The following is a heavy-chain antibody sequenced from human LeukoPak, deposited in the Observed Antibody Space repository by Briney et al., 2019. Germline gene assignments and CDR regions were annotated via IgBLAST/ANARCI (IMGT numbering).Heavy chain of an antibody. CDR3: AKDSGSYPPNYMDV. CDR2: ISGSGGSA. Sequence: GGSLRLSCAAPGFTFSSYAMSWVRQAPGKGLEWVSAISGSGGSAYYADSVKGRFTISRDNSKNTLYLQMNSLRAEDTAVYYCAKDSGSYPPNYMDVWGKGTTVTVSS. CDR1: GFTFSSYA. D-gene: IGHD1-26*01. J-gene: IGHJ6*03. V-gene: IGHV3-23*01.